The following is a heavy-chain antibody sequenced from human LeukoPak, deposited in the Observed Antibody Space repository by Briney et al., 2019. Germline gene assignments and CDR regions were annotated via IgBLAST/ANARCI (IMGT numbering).Heavy chain of an antibody. Sequence: ASVKVSCKASGYTFTSYAMHWARQAPGQRLEWMGWINAGNGNTKYSQKFQGRVTITRDTSASTAYMELSSLRSEDTAVYYCARGVTTDYYYYGMDVWGQGTTVTVSS. CDR2: INAGNGNT. V-gene: IGHV1-3*01. CDR1: GYTFTSYA. D-gene: IGHD4-17*01. CDR3: ARGVTTDYYYYGMDV. J-gene: IGHJ6*02.